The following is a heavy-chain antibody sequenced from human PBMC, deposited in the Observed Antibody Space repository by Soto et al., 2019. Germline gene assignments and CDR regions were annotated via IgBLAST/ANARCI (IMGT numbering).Heavy chain of an antibody. CDR1: GGSISSSSYY. V-gene: IGHV4-39*01. CDR3: ARHPGSWNYIHYYYYMDV. J-gene: IGHJ6*03. D-gene: IGHD1-7*01. CDR2: IYYSGST. Sequence: QLQLQESGPGLVKPSETLSLTCTVSGGSISSSSYYWGWIRQPPGKGLEWIGSIYYSGSTYYNPSLKSRVTISVDTSKNQFSLKLSSVTAADTAVYYCARHPGSWNYIHYYYYMDVWGKGTTVTVSS.